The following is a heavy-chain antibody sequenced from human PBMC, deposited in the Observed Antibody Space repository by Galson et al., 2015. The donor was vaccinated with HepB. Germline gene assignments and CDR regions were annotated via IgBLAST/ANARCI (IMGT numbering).Heavy chain of an antibody. CDR3: ARDSRDSSIAARYWFDP. D-gene: IGHD6-6*01. CDR2: INPNSGGT. CDR1: GYTFTGYY. J-gene: IGHJ5*02. V-gene: IGHV1-2*02. Sequence: SVKVSCKASGYTFTGYYMHWVRQAPGQGLEWMGWINPNSGGTNYAQKFQGRVTMTRDTSISTAYMELSRLRSDDTAVYYCARDSRDSSIAARYWFDPWGQGTLVTVSS.